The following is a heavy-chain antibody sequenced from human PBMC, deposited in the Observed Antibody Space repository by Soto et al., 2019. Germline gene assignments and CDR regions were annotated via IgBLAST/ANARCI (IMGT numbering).Heavy chain of an antibody. Sequence: GGSLRLSCAASGFTFSSYAMSWVRQAPGKGLEWVSGISGSGGSTYYADSVKGRFTISRDNSKNTLYLQMNSLRAEDTALYYCAAYVPKSGCDILDAFDIWGQGTIVTVSS. J-gene: IGHJ3*02. D-gene: IGHD2-21*01. V-gene: IGHV3-23*01. CDR2: ISGSGGST. CDR1: GFTFSSYA. CDR3: AAYVPKSGCDILDAFDI.